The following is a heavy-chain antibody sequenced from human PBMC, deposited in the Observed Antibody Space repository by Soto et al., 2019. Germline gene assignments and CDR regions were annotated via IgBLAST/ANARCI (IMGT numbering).Heavy chain of an antibody. D-gene: IGHD3-16*01. CDR1: GFTFNDYY. CDR2: ISSGGSSI. J-gene: IGHJ4*02. CDR3: ARDLLGGSDY. Sequence: QVHLVESGGGLVKAGGSLRLSCAASGFTFNDYYMSWIRQPPGKGLEWLSYISSGGSSISYADSVKGRFTISRDNARNALYLQMNGLRADDTAVYYCARDLLGGSDYWGQGTLVTVSS. V-gene: IGHV3-11*01.